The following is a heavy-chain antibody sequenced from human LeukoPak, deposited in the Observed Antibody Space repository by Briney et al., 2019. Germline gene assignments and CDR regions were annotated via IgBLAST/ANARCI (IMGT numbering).Heavy chain of an antibody. CDR3: AREPGPYDAFDI. V-gene: IGHV4-31*03. CDR1: GGSISSGGYY. D-gene: IGHD2-8*02. J-gene: IGHJ3*02. CDR2: IYYSGST. Sequence: SETLSLTCTVSGGSISSGGYYWSWLRQHPGKGLEWIGYIYYSGSTYYNPSLKSRVTISVDTSKNQFSLKLSSVTAADTAVYYCAREPGPYDAFDIWGQGTMVTVSS.